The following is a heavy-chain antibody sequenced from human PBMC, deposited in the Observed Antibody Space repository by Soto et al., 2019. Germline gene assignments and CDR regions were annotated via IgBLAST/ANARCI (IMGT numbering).Heavy chain of an antibody. J-gene: IGHJ4*02. CDR3: AIRGYYYDPFYFEY. CDR1: GLSFSSYA. D-gene: IGHD3-22*01. Sequence: GGSLGLSCAASGLSFSSYAMGWVRQAPGKGLEWVSGISGSGDSTYYADSVKGRFTISRDDSKDTLYLQTNSLRAEDTAVYYCAIRGYYYDPFYFEYLGQGTLVTVSS. V-gene: IGHV3-23*01. CDR2: ISGSGDST.